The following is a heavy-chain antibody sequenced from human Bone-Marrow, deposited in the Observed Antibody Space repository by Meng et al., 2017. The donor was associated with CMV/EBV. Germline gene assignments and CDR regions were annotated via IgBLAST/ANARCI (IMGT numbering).Heavy chain of an antibody. D-gene: IGHD2-2*01. CDR2: LIPILGIA. CDR3: ARDIVVVPAAIPVGQNYYGMDV. J-gene: IGHJ6*02. CDR1: GGTFSSYA. Sequence: SVKFSCKASGGTFSSYAISWVRQAPGQGLEWMGGLIPILGIANYAQKFQGRVTITADKSTSTAYMELSSLRSEDTAVYYCARDIVVVPAAIPVGQNYYGMDVWGQGTTVTVSS. V-gene: IGHV1-69*10.